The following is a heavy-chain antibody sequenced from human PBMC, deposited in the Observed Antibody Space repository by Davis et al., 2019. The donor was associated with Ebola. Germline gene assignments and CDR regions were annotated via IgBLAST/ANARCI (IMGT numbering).Heavy chain of an antibody. CDR1: GYTFTTYG. CDR3: ARSDVLRLLEWLSGPGWFDP. D-gene: IGHD3-3*01. V-gene: IGHV1-18*04. CDR2: ISTYNGHT. Sequence: ASVKVSCKASGYTFTTYGITWVRQAPGQGLEWMGWISTYNGHTNYAQKVQGRVTMTTDTSTSTAYMELRSLRSDDTAVYYCARSDVLRLLEWLSGPGWFDPWGQGTLVTVSS. J-gene: IGHJ5*02.